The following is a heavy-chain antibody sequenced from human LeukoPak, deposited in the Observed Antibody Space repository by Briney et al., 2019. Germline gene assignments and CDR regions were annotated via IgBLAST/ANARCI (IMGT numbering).Heavy chain of an antibody. V-gene: IGHV4-4*02. Sequence: SGTLSLACAVSGGSILTTNWWSWVRQPPGKGLEWIGEVHLSGASNYNPSLKSRVSMSIDNSKNQLSLKLTSVTAADTAIYYCARESGAFCPFGFWGQGTLVTVSS. CDR3: ARESGAFCPFGF. CDR1: GGSILTTNW. D-gene: IGHD1-26*01. J-gene: IGHJ4*02. CDR2: VHLSGAS.